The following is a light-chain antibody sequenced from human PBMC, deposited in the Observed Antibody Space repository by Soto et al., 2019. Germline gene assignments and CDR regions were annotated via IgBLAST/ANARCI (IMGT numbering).Light chain of an antibody. J-gene: IGLJ3*02. CDR1: SGSIASNY. CDR2: EDN. Sequence: NFMLTQPHSVSESPGKTVTISCTRSSGSIASNYVQWYQQRPGSSPTTVIYEDNQRPSGVPDRFSGSIDSSSNSASLTISGLKTEHEADYYCQSYDSSNDWVFGGGTKLTVL. CDR3: QSYDSSNDWV. V-gene: IGLV6-57*01.